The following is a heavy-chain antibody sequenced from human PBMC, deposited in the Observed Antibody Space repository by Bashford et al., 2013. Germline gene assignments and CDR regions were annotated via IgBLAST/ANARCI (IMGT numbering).Heavy chain of an antibody. D-gene: IGHD3-22*01. Sequence: SVKVSCKASGGTFSSYAISWVRQAPGQGLEWMGGIIPILGIANYAQKFQGRVTITADKSTSTAYMELSSLRSEDTAVYYCASSPRSSGYYYIGLDFDYWGQGTLVTVSS. CDR3: ASSPRSSGYYYIGLDFDY. CDR1: GGTFSSYA. V-gene: IGHV1-69*10. J-gene: IGHJ4*02. CDR2: IIPILGIA.